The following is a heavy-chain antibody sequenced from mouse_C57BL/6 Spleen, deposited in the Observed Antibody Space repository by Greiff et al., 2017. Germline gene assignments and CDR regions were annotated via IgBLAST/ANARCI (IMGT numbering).Heavy chain of an antibody. CDR3: TLDSSGYGGY. D-gene: IGHD3-2*02. CDR2: FDPENGDT. Sequence: EVQLQQSGAELVRPGASVKLSCTASGFNIKDDYMHWVKQRPEQGLEWIGWFDPENGDTEYASKFQGKATITADTSSNTAYLQLSSLTAEDTAVYYCTLDSSGYGGYWGQGTTLTVSS. J-gene: IGHJ2*01. V-gene: IGHV14-4*01. CDR1: GFNIKDDY.